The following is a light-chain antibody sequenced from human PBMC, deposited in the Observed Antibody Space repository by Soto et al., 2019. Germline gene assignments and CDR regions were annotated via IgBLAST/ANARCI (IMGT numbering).Light chain of an antibody. CDR2: DTS. CDR3: QHRSNWPLST. V-gene: IGKV3-11*01. J-gene: IGKJ4*01. CDR1: QSVSSY. Sequence: EIVLTQSPATLSLSPGERATLSCRASQSVSSYLAWYQQKPGQAPRLLIYDTSNRATGIPARFSGSGSGTDFTLTISSLEPEDFAVYYCQHRSNWPLSTFGGGTKVEIK.